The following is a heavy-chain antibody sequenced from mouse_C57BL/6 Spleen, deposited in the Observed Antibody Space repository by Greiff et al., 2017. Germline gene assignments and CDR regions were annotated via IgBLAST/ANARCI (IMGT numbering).Heavy chain of an antibody. Sequence: VESEGGLVQPGSSMKLSCTASGFTFSDYYMAWVRQVPEKGLEWVANINYDGSSTYYLDSLKSRFIISRDNAKNILYLQMSSLKSEDTATYYCARGYYDYLYAMDYWGQGTSVTVSS. CDR2: INYDGSST. J-gene: IGHJ4*01. CDR3: ARGYYDYLYAMDY. D-gene: IGHD2-4*01. CDR1: GFTFSDYY. V-gene: IGHV5-16*01.